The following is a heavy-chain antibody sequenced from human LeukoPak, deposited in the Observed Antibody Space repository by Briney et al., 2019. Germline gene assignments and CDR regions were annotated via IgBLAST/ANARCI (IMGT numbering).Heavy chain of an antibody. J-gene: IGHJ4*02. Sequence: SETLSLTCTVSGDFICSTNYYWGWIRQPPGKGLEWIGSFYYSLSTYYNPSLKSRVTISVDTSKNQFSLNLISVTAADTAVYFCAGSGFYDNSTYVDWGQGTLVTVSS. D-gene: IGHD3-22*01. CDR3: AGSGFYDNSTYVD. CDR2: FYYSLST. CDR1: GDFICSTNYY. V-gene: IGHV4-39*01.